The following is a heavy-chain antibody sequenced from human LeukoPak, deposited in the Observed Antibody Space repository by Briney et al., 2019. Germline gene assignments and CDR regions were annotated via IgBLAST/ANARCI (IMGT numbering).Heavy chain of an antibody. CDR3: AKDQSTSHFYFMDV. J-gene: IGHJ6*03. CDR1: GFTFSTYG. Sequence: GRSLRLPCAASGFTFSTYGMHWVRQAPGKGLEWVAVIWYDGSNKYYADSVKGRFTISRDNSKNTLYLQMNSLRAEDTAVYYCAKDQSTSHFYFMDVWGKGTTVTVSS. D-gene: IGHD2-2*01. CDR2: IWYDGSNK. V-gene: IGHV3-30*18.